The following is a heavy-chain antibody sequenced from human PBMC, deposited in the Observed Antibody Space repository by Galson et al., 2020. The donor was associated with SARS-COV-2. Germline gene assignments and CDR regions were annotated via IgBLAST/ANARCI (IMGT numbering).Heavy chain of an antibody. J-gene: IGHJ6*02. CDR3: AVLEWLSLYGMDV. V-gene: IGHV3-23*01. D-gene: IGHD3-3*01. CDR2: ISGSGGSP. CDR1: GFIFSNYA. Sequence: GESLKISCAASGFIFSNYAMCWVRQAPGKGLEWVSSISGSGGSPNYADSVKGRFTLSRDTSKHTLFLQMNSLRAEDTAVYYCAVLEWLSLYGMDVWGQGTTVTVSS.